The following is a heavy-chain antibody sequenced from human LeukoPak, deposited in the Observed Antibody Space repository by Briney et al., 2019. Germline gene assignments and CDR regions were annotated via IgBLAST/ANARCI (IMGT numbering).Heavy chain of an antibody. CDR3: ARAPPEVQYPMDV. V-gene: IGHV1-2*04. CDR2: INPNSGGT. D-gene: IGHD2/OR15-2a*01. CDR1: GYTFTGYY. Sequence: GASVKVSCKASGYTFTGYYMHWVRQAPGQGLEWMGWINPNSGGTNYAQKFQGWVTMTRDTSISTAYMELSRLRSDDTAVYYCARAPPEVQYPMDVWGQGTTVTVSS. J-gene: IGHJ6*02.